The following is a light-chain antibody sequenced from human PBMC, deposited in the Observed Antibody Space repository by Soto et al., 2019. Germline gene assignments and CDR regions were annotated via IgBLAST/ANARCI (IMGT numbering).Light chain of an antibody. Sequence: EIVLTQSPGTLSLSPGERATLSCRASQSVSSSYLAWYQQKPGQAPRLLIYGASRRATGIPDRFSGSGSGTDFTITISRLEPEDFAVYYCQQYGSSLFTFGGGTKVEIK. V-gene: IGKV3-20*01. CDR1: QSVSSSY. CDR2: GAS. J-gene: IGKJ4*01. CDR3: QQYGSSLFT.